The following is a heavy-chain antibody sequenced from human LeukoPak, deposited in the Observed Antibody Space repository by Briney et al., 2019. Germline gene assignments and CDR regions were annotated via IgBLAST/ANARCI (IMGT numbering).Heavy chain of an antibody. CDR3: ARDAGRYGDPPKNWFGP. D-gene: IGHD4-17*01. V-gene: IGHV1-69*04. J-gene: IGHJ5*02. CDR1: GGTFSSYA. Sequence: ASVNVSCKASGGTFSSYAISWVRQAPGQGLEWMGRIIPILGIANYAQKFQGRVTITADKSTSTAYMELSSLRSEDTAVYYCARDAGRYGDPPKNWFGPWGQGTLVTVSS. CDR2: IIPILGIA.